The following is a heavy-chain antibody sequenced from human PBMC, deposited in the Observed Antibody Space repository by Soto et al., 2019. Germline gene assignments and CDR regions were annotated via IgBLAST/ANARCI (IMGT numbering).Heavy chain of an antibody. V-gene: IGHV1-3*01. CDR1: GYTFTSYA. D-gene: IGHD3-10*01. Sequence: QVQLVQSGAEVKKPGASVKVSCKASGYTFTSYAMHWVRQAPGQRLEWMGWINAGSGNTKYSQKFQGRVTITRDTSASTAYMELSRLRSEDTAVYYCARGPLLWGDVWGQGTTVTFSS. J-gene: IGHJ6*02. CDR2: INAGSGNT. CDR3: ARGPLLWGDV.